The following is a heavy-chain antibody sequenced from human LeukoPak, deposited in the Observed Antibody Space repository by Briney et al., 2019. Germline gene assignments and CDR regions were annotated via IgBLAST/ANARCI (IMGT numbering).Heavy chain of an antibody. CDR1: GYTFTSYA. D-gene: IGHD2-21*02. CDR2: INAGNGNT. J-gene: IGHJ4*02. Sequence: ASVKVSCKASGYTFTSYAMHWVRQAPGQRLEWMVWINAGNGNTKYSQKFQGRDTITRDTSASTAYMELSSLRSEDTAVYYCARGWTYCGGDCYSLHFDYWGQGTLVTVSS. V-gene: IGHV1-3*01. CDR3: ARGWTYCGGDCYSLHFDY.